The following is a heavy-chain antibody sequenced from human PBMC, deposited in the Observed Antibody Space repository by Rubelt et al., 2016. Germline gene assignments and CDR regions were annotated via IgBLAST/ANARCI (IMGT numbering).Heavy chain of an antibody. CDR2: ISSSSSYI. J-gene: IGHJ4*02. Sequence: VQLVESGGGVVQPGGSLRHSCAASGFTFSSYSMNWVRQAPGKGLEWVSSISSSSSYIYYADSVKGRFTISRDNAKNSLYLQMNSLRAEDTAVYYCAKGGNVVVTARLYYFDYWGQGTLVTVSS. D-gene: IGHD2-21*02. CDR3: AKGGNVVVTARLYYFDY. CDR1: GFTFSSYS. V-gene: IGHV3-21*01.